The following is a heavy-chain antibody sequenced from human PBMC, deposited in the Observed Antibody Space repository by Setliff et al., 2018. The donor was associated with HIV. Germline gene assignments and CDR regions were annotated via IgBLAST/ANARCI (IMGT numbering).Heavy chain of an antibody. Sequence: PSETLSLTCAVSGGSISSSNYYWVWIRQPPGKELEWIGSFYYSGSTYYNPSLKSRVTISLDTSKNQFSLKLSSVTAADTAVYYCARGGSYDTFDYWGQGTLVTVSS. CDR3: ARGGSYDTFDY. J-gene: IGHJ4*02. CDR1: GGSISSSNYY. CDR2: FYYSGST. V-gene: IGHV4-39*07. D-gene: IGHD3-22*01.